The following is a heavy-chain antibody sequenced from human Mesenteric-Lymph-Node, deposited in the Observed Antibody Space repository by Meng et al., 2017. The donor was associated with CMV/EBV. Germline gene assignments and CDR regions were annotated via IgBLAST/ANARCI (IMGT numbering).Heavy chain of an antibody. V-gene: IGHV5-10-1*01. J-gene: IGHJ5*02. CDR1: FSFTSHW. CDR2: IAPTDSDT. D-gene: IGHD4-17*01. CDR3: ARHVYDDYGDYEGWIDP. Sequence: FSFTSHWISWVRQMPRKGLEWMGRIAPTDSDTNYSPAFQGHVTISADKSNKTVYLQWSSLEASDTAMYFCARHVYDDYGDYEGWIDPWGQGTLVTVSS.